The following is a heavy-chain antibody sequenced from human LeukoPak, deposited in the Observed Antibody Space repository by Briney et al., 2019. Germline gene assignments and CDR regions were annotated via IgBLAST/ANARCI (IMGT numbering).Heavy chain of an antibody. J-gene: IGHJ4*02. Sequence: GGSLRLSCAASGFTISTYGMHWVRQAPGKGLEWVAVIWFGGSKKYYADSVKGRFTISRDNSKNTLYLQMNSLRAEDTAVYYCARYYGGFPFDYWGQGTLVTVSS. CDR1: GFTISTYG. CDR2: IWFGGSKK. V-gene: IGHV3-33*01. CDR3: ARYYGGFPFDY. D-gene: IGHD4-23*01.